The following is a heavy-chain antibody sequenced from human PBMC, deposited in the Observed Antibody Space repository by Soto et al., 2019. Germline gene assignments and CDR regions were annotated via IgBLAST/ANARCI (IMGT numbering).Heavy chain of an antibody. J-gene: IGHJ6*02. V-gene: IGHV1-2*02. D-gene: IGHD6-6*01. CDR1: GYTFTGYY. Sequence: ASVKVSCTASGYTFTGYYMHWVRQAPGQGLEWMGWINPNSGGTNYAQKFQGRVTMTRDTSISTAYMELSRLRSDDTAVYYCARDRAGSSDYYYYGMDVWGQGTTVTVSS. CDR2: INPNSGGT. CDR3: ARDRAGSSDYYYYGMDV.